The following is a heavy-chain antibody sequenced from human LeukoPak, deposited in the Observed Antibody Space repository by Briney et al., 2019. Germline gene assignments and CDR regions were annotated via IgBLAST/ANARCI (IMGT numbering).Heavy chain of an antibody. CDR3: ARAPDVDTAMVFDP. D-gene: IGHD5-18*01. Sequence: GGSLRLSCAASGFTFSSYWMHWVRQAPGKGLVWVSRINSDGSSTIYADSVKGRFTISRDNAKNTLYLQMNSLRAEDTAVYYCARAPDVDTAMVFDPWGQGTLVTVSS. CDR1: GFTFSSYW. CDR2: INSDGSST. V-gene: IGHV3-74*01. J-gene: IGHJ5*02.